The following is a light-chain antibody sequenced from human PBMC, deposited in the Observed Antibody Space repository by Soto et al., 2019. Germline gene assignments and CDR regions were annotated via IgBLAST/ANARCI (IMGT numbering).Light chain of an antibody. V-gene: IGKV3-20*01. CDR1: QRVSNTH. J-gene: IGKJ2*01. CDR2: AAS. Sequence: EIVLTQSPGTLSLSAGESATLSCRASQRVSNTHLAWYQRKAGQATRLPIYAASSRATGIPDRFSGSGSGTDFTLTISRLEPEDFAVYYCQQYGNSPPTFGQGTTLEIK. CDR3: QQYGNSPPT.